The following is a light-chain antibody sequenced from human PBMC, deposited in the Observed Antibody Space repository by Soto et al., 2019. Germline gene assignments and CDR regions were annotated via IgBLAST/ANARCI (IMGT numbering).Light chain of an antibody. V-gene: IGKV1-39*01. CDR1: QSISSY. Sequence: DIQMTQSPSSLSASVGDRVTITCRASQSISSYLNWYQQKPGKAPKLLIYAASSLQSGVPSRFSGSGSLTDFTLTISSLQPEDFATYYCQQSYSTPWLTFGGGTKGDIK. J-gene: IGKJ4*01. CDR3: QQSYSTPWLT. CDR2: AAS.